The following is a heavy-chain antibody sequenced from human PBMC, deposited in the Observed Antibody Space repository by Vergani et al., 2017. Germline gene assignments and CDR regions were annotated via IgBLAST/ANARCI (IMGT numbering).Heavy chain of an antibody. CDR2: IRWNSGSI. CDR3: AKALGWSLTALNY. Sequence: EVQLVESGGGLLQPGRSLRLSCAASGFTFDDYAMHWVRQAPGKGLEWVSGIRWNSGSIGYADSVKGRFTISRDNAKNSLYLQMNSLRAGDTALYYWAKALGWSLTALNYWGQGTLVTVSS. V-gene: IGHV3-9*01. CDR1: GFTFDDYA. D-gene: IGHD7-27*01. J-gene: IGHJ4*02.